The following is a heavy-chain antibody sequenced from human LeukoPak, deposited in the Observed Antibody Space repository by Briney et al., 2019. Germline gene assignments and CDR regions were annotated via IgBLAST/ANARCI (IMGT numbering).Heavy chain of an antibody. D-gene: IGHD3-10*01. Sequence: GGSLRLSCVASGFTFTPFWIRWVRQAPRKGLVWVSHINSDESSRNYADSVKGRFTISRDNAKNTLYLQMSSLRAEDTAVYYCARDRGSPDSFDIWGQGTMVTVSS. CDR2: INSDESSR. V-gene: IGHV3-74*01. CDR1: GFTFTPFW. CDR3: ARDRGSPDSFDI. J-gene: IGHJ3*02.